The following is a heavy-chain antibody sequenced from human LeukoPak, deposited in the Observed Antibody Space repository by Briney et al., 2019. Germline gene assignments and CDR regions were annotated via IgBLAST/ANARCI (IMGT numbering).Heavy chain of an antibody. V-gene: IGHV4-34*01. Sequence: SETQSLTCAVYGGSFSGYYWSWIRQPPGKGLEWIGEINHSGSTNYNPSLKSRVTISVDTSKNQFSLKLSSVTAADTAVYYCARVSGWDSGSYHLDYWGRGTLVTVSS. CDR3: ARVSGWDSGSYHLDY. CDR1: GGSFSGYY. CDR2: INHSGST. D-gene: IGHD1-26*01. J-gene: IGHJ4*02.